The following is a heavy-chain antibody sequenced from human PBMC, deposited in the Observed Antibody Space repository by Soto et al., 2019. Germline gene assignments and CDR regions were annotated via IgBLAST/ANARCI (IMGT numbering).Heavy chain of an antibody. CDR3: AMVASDYINSADQ. CDR2: IGGSGGNT. D-gene: IGHD4-4*01. V-gene: IGHV3-23*01. J-gene: IGHJ4*02. CDR1: GFIFNAYA. Sequence: EVQLLESGGGLVQPGGSLRLSCAASGFIFNAYAMTWVRQAPGKGLEWVSAIGGSGGNTYYAASVKGRFTISRDNSKDTVDLEMNRLRVDDTAVYFCAMVASDYINSADQWGQGILGTFSS.